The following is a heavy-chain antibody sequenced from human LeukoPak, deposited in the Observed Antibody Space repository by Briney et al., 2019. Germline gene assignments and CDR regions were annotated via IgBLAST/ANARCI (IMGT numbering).Heavy chain of an antibody. CDR1: GFTFDVYA. J-gene: IGHJ4*02. Sequence: GGSLRLSCAASGFTFDVYAMHWVRQAPGKGLEWVSGISWNSGSIGYADSVKGRFTISRDDAKNSLYLQMNSLRAEDTALYYCAKDPDYDSSGYYFDYWGQGTLVTVSS. CDR2: ISWNSGSI. V-gene: IGHV3-9*01. D-gene: IGHD3-22*01. CDR3: AKDPDYDSSGYYFDY.